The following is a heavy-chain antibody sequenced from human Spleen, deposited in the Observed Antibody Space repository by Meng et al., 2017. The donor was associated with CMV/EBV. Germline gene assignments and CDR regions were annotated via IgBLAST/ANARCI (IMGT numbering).Heavy chain of an antibody. V-gene: IGHV3-48*04. D-gene: IGHD3-10*01. CDR1: GFTFSSYW. J-gene: IGHJ4*02. Sequence: EVQRVESGGGLVQPGGSLRLSCAASGFTFSSYWMHWVRQAPGKGLEWVSYISSSSSYTNYADSVKGRFTISRDNAKNSLYLQMNSLRAEDTAVYYCARRSCFDYWGQGTLVTVSS. CDR2: ISSSSSYT. CDR3: ARRSCFDY.